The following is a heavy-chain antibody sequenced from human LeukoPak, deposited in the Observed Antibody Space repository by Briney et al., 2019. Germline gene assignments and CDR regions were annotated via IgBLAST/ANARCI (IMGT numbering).Heavy chain of an antibody. CDR3: ARMYSSGQNWFDP. D-gene: IGHD6-19*01. CDR1: GYTFTSYG. V-gene: IGHV1-69*13. CDR2: IIPIFGTA. Sequence: ASVKVSCKASGYTFTSYGISWVRQAPGQGLEWMGGIIPIFGTANYAQKFQGRVTITADESTSTAYMELSSLRSEDTAVYYCARMYSSGQNWFDPWGQGTLVTVSS. J-gene: IGHJ5*02.